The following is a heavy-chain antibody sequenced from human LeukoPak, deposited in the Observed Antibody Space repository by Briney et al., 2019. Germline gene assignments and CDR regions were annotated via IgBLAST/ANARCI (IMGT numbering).Heavy chain of an antibody. Sequence: PGGSLRLSCAASGFTFDDYAIHWVRQAPGKGLEWVSGINWSSGSKHYADSVKGRFTISRDNAKNSLYLQMNSLRAEDTALYYCAKDFSSGYYYFDYWGQGTLVTVSS. D-gene: IGHD3-22*01. CDR2: INWSSGSK. J-gene: IGHJ4*02. CDR1: GFTFDDYA. CDR3: AKDFSSGYYYFDY. V-gene: IGHV3-9*01.